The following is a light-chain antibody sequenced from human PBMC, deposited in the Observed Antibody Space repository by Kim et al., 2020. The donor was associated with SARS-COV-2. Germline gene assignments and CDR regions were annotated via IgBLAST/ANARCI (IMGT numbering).Light chain of an antibody. CDR3: YSAADNNLGV. CDR2: KDS. V-gene: IGLV3-27*01. J-gene: IGLJ2*01. Sequence: SYELTQPSSVSVSPGQTARITCSGDVLAKKYGRWFQQKPGQAPVLVIYKDSERPSGIPDRFSGSSSGTTVTLTISGAQVEDGVDYYCYSAADNNLGVFGGGTQLTVL. CDR1: VLAKKY.